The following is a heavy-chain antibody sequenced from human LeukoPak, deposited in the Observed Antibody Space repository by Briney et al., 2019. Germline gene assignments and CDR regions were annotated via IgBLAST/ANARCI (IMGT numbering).Heavy chain of an antibody. J-gene: IGHJ5*02. CDR2: ISGDGDNT. D-gene: IGHD1-26*01. V-gene: IGHV3-43*02. Sequence: AGGSLRLSCVASGFTLDDSALHWVRQAPGKGLEWISLISGDGDNTYYADSVKGRFTISRDTSTNSLYLQMSSLRAEDTAFYYCAKGVRSGTYYSCFDPWGQGTLVTVSS. CDR1: GFTLDDSA. CDR3: AKGVRSGTYYSCFDP.